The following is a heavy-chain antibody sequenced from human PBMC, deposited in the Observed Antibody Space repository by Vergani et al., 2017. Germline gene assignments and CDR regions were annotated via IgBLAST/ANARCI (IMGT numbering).Heavy chain of an antibody. CDR1: GASIRSSNYY. Sequence: QLQLQESGPGLVKPSATLSLTCSVSGASIRSSNYYWGWIRQPPGKGLEWIASIYYSGSTYYNPSLKSRVTISVDTSKNQFSLKLSSVTAADTAVYYCARRSQSRYETYYYYGMDVWGQGTTVTVSS. D-gene: IGHD5-12*01. CDR2: IYYSGST. CDR3: ARRSQSRYETYYYYGMDV. J-gene: IGHJ6*02. V-gene: IGHV4-39*07.